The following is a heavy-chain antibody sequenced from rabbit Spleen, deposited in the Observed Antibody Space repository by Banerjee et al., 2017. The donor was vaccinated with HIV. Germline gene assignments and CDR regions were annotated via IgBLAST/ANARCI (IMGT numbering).Heavy chain of an antibody. D-gene: IGHD7-1*01. CDR1: GFTISSSYW. V-gene: IGHV1S45*01. CDR3: ARGTGGTTRYYGVDL. J-gene: IGHJ6*01. CDR2: IYAGSGGST. Sequence: QEQLEESGGDLVKPEGSLTLTCTASGFTISSSYWICWVRQAPGKGLDWIACIYAGSGGSTYYANWAKGRFTISKTSSTTVTLQMTSLSAADTATYFCARGTGGTTRYYGVDLWGPGTLVTVS.